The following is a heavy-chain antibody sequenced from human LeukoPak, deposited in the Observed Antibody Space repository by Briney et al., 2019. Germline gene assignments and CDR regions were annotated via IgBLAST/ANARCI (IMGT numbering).Heavy chain of an antibody. CDR3: AREGARWEPSFSAFDI. J-gene: IGHJ3*02. D-gene: IGHD1-26*01. CDR2: IYHSGST. Sequence: SETLSLTCTVSGGSISSYYWSWIRQPPGKGLEWIGYIYHSGSTNYNPSLKSRVTISVDTSKNQFSLKLSSVTAADTAVYYCAREGARWEPSFSAFDIWGQGTMVTVSS. V-gene: IGHV4-59*01. CDR1: GGSISSYY.